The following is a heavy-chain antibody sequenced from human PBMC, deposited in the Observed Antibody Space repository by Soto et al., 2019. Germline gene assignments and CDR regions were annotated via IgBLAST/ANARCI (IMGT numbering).Heavy chain of an antibody. CDR1: GFTFSDFY. CDR3: VRESRTDEDGYDARGYYFDY. J-gene: IGHJ4*02. D-gene: IGHD5-12*01. Sequence: QVQLVESGGGLVKPGGSLRLACAASGFTFSDFYMSWVRQAPGKGLEWISFISLGDSYKKTADSVKGRFTISRDNANNTLYLQMESLRAEDTAVYYCVRESRTDEDGYDARGYYFDYWGQGTLVTVSS. CDR2: ISLGDSYK. V-gene: IGHV3-11*06.